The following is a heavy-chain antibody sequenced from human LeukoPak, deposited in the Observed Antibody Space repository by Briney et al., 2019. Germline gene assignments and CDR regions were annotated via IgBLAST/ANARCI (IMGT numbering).Heavy chain of an antibody. J-gene: IGHJ4*02. Sequence: SETLSPTCTVSGGSISSSGYFWGWIRQPPGKGLEYFARIDSSGNTYYNPSLQSRVTISADTSKNQFSLKLSSVTAADTAVYYCTRDRGQRLVDYWGQGTLVTVSS. CDR2: IDSSGNT. V-gene: IGHV4-39*07. CDR1: GGSISSSGYF. CDR3: TRDRGQRLVDY. D-gene: IGHD6-13*01.